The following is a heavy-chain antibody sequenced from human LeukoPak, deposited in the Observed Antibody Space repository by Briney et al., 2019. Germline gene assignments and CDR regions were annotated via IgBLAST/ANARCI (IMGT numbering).Heavy chain of an antibody. CDR2: ISYDGSNK. D-gene: IGHD3-3*01. Sequence: PGGSLRLSCAASGFTFSSYAMHWVRQAPGKGLEWVAVISYDGSNKYYADSVKGRFTISRDNSKNTLYLQMNSLRAEDTAVYYCAKGFVNDFWSDPGDYYYMDVWGKGTTVTVSS. J-gene: IGHJ6*03. CDR3: AKGFVNDFWSDPGDYYYMDV. V-gene: IGHV3-30-3*01. CDR1: GFTFSSYA.